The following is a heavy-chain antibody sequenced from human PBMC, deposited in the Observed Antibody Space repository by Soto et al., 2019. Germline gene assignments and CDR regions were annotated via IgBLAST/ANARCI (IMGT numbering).Heavy chain of an antibody. CDR2: IYYSGST. CDR3: ARVGQYSSGWVDY. Sequence: SETLSLTCTVSGGSISSYYWSWIRQPPGKGLEWIGYIYYSGSTNYNPSLKSRVTISVDTSKNQFSLKLSSVTAADTAVYYRARVGQYSSGWVDYWGQGTLVTVSS. D-gene: IGHD6-19*01. J-gene: IGHJ4*02. V-gene: IGHV4-59*01. CDR1: GGSISSYY.